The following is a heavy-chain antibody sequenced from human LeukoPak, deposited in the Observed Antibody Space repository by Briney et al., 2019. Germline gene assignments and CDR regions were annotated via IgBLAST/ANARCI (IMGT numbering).Heavy chain of an antibody. V-gene: IGHV3-23*01. D-gene: IGHD4-11*01. Sequence: HAGGSLRLSCAASGFTFSSYAMSWVRQAPGRGLEWVSAISGSGGSTYYADSVKGRFTISRDNSKNTLYLQMNSLRAEDTAVYYCAKDRLTVTVSYFDYWGQGTAVTVSS. CDR1: GFTFSSYA. CDR2: ISGSGGST. CDR3: AKDRLTVTVSYFDY. J-gene: IGHJ4*02.